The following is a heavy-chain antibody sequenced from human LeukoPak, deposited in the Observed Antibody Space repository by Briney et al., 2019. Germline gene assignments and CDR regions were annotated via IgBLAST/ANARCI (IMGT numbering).Heavy chain of an antibody. CDR3: ARDLGDYDSSGYPLDAFDI. Sequence: PGGSLRLSCAASGFTFSSYAMHWVRQAPGKGLEWVAVISYDGSNKYYADSVKGRFTISRDNSKNTLYLQMNSLRAEDTAVYYCARDLGDYDSSGYPLDAFDIWGQGTMVTVSS. CDR2: ISYDGSNK. CDR1: GFTFSSYA. V-gene: IGHV3-30-3*01. D-gene: IGHD3-22*01. J-gene: IGHJ3*02.